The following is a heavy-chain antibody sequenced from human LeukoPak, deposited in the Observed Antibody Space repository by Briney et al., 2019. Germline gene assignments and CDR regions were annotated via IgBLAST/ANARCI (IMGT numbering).Heavy chain of an antibody. D-gene: IGHD3-3*01. CDR1: GYTFTSYG. J-gene: IGHJ6*02. Sequence: ASVKVSCKASGYTFTSYGISWVRQAPGQGLEWMGWISAYNGNTNYAQKLQGRVTMTTDTSTSTAYMELRSLRSDDTAVYYCARGQRGVTIFGVVIAHYYYYGMDVWGQGTTVTVSS. CDR2: ISAYNGNT. V-gene: IGHV1-18*01. CDR3: ARGQRGVTIFGVVIAHYYYYGMDV.